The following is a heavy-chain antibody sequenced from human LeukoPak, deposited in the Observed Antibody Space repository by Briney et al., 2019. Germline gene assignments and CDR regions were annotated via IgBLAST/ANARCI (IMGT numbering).Heavy chain of an antibody. CDR2: INPNSGGT. D-gene: IGHD5-18*01. CDR1: GYTFTGYY. Sequence: ASVTVSCKASGYTFTGYYMHWVRQAPGQGLEWMGRINPNSGGTNYAQKFQGRVTMTRDTSISTAYMELSRLRPDDTAVYYWARSGRGYKDYWGQGTLVTVSS. CDR3: ARSGRGYKDY. V-gene: IGHV1-2*06. J-gene: IGHJ4*02.